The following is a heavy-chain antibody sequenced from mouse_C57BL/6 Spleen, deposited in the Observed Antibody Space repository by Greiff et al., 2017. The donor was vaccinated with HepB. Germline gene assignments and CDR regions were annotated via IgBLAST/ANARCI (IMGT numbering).Heavy chain of an antibody. CDR1: GYTFTNYW. J-gene: IGHJ1*03. CDR2: IYPGGGYT. CDR3: ARSYGSKGPRYFDV. V-gene: IGHV1-63*01. Sequence: QVHVKQSGAELVRPGTSVKMSCKASGYTFTNYWIGWAKQRPGHGLEWIGDIYPGGGYTNYNEKFKGKATLTADKSSSTAYMQFSSLTSEDSAIYYCARSYGSKGPRYFDVWGTGTTVTVSS. D-gene: IGHD1-1*01.